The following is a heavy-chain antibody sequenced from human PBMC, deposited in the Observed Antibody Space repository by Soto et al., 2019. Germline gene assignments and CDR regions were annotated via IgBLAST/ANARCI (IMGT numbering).Heavy chain of an antibody. D-gene: IGHD3-22*01. CDR3: ARIMYYYDSSGYEDY. Sequence: SETLSLTCTVSGGSISSYYWGWIRQPPGKGLEWIGYIYYSGSTNYNPSLKSRVTISVDTSKNQFSLKLSSVTAADTAVYYCARIMYYYDSSGYEDYWGQGTLVTVSS. V-gene: IGHV4-59*01. J-gene: IGHJ4*02. CDR2: IYYSGST. CDR1: GGSISSYY.